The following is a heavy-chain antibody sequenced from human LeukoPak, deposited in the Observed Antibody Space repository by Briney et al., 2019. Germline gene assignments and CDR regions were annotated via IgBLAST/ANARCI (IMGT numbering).Heavy chain of an antibody. J-gene: IGHJ6*02. CDR3: ARDSLLRFLEWLLTSGQSPNYYGMDV. D-gene: IGHD3-3*01. Sequence: GASVKVSCKASGGTFSSYAISWVRQAPGQGLEWMGGIIPICGTANYAQKFQGRVTITADESTSTAYMEPSSLRSEDTAVYYCARDSLLRFLEWLLTSGQSPNYYGMDVWGQGTTVTVSS. CDR2: IIPICGTA. CDR1: GGTFSSYA. V-gene: IGHV1-69*13.